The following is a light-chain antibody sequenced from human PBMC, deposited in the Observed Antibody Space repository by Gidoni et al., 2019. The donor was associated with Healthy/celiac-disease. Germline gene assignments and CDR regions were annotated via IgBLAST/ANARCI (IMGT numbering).Light chain of an antibody. CDR2: GAS. CDR1: QSVSSN. CDR3: QQNNNRPWT. J-gene: IGKJ1*01. V-gene: IGKV3-15*01. Sequence: EILMTQSPATLSVSPGERATLSCRASQSVSSNLSWYQQKPGQAPRLLIYGASTRATGIPARFSGSGSGTEFTLTISSLQSEDFAVYYCQQNNNRPWTFGQGTKVEIK.